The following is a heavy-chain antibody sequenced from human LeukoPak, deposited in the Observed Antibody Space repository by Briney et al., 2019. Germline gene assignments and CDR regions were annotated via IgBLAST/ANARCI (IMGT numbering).Heavy chain of an antibody. CDR2: INPDSGGT. CDR3: ARDLDYDGSGCFFNI. CDR1: VWTVTAYS. J-gene: IGHJ3*02. D-gene: IGHD3-10*01. V-gene: IGHV1-2*02. Sequence: SVTVSFTACVWTVTAYSMHWVGQAPGPGMEWMGWINPDSGGTNYAQNFQGRVTMSRDTSITTAYMELSRLRSDDTAVYYCARDLDYDGSGCFFNIWGQGTMVTVSS.